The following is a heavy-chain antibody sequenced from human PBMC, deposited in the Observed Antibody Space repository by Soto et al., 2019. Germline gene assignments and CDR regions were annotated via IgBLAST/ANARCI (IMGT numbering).Heavy chain of an antibody. V-gene: IGHV4-31*03. Sequence: SETLSLTCTVSGGSISSGAYYWTWIRQHPGKGLEWIGYIYHSGSTYYNPSLKSRVTISVDTSKNQFSLKLSSVTAADTAVYYCASFHRDIAARRRTLRDYWGQGTLVTVSS. CDR3: ASFHRDIAARRRTLRDY. CDR2: IYHSGST. J-gene: IGHJ4*02. CDR1: GGSISSGAYY. D-gene: IGHD6-6*01.